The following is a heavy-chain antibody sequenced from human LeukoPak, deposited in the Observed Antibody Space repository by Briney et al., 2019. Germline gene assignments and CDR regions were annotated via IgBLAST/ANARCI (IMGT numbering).Heavy chain of an antibody. Sequence: GGSLRLSCTDSGFTFSSYWMGWVRQAPGKGLEWLANIKHDGSAENYVDSVKGRVTISRDNAKNSLYLQLSSLRVEDTAVYYCARDKGHVDYDLYDYWGQGTLVTVSS. D-gene: IGHD3-3*01. CDR1: GFTFSSYW. CDR2: IKHDGSAE. CDR3: ARDKGHVDYDLYDY. J-gene: IGHJ4*02. V-gene: IGHV3-7*01.